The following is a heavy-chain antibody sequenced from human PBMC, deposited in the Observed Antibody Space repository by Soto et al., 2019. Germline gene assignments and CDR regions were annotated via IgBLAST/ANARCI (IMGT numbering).Heavy chain of an antibody. D-gene: IGHD2-2*01. Sequence: GGSLRLSCAASGFIFDDYAMHWVRQAPGKGLEWVSGISWNGGTIGYAASVKGRFTISRDNAKNSLYLQMNSLRPEDSALYYCARDETTQLLLPHWFDPWGQGTQVTVSS. CDR3: ARDETTQLLLPHWFDP. CDR1: GFIFDDYA. CDR2: ISWNGGTI. J-gene: IGHJ5*02. V-gene: IGHV3-9*01.